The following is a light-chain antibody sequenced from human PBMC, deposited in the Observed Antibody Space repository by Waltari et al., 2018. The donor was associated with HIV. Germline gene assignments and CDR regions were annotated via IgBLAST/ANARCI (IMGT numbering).Light chain of an antibody. J-gene: IGKJ2*03. CDR3: HQYGSSISYS. V-gene: IGKV3D-20*01. Sequence: EIVLTQSPATLSLSPGERATLSCGASQSVSNNYLAWYQQKPGLPPRLLIYDASSRAACIPDRVSGSGSGTDFTLTISRLETEDYAVYYCHQYGSSISYSFGQGTKLEIK. CDR1: QSVSNNY. CDR2: DAS.